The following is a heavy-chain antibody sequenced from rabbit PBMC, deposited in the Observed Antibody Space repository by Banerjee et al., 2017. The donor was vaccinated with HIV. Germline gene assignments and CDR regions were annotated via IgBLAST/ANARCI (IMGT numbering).Heavy chain of an antibody. V-gene: IGHV1S40*01. CDR2: IYGGASDTT. D-gene: IGHD8-1*01. Sequence: QSLEESGGDLVKPGASLTLTCTASGFSFSSNYYMCWVRQAPGKGLEWIACIYGGASDTTYYASWAKGRFTISKTSSTTVTLQMTSLTAADTATYFCARGVTDNSYYDLWGPGTLVTVS. J-gene: IGHJ4*01. CDR3: ARGVTDNSYYDL. CDR1: GFSFSSNYY.